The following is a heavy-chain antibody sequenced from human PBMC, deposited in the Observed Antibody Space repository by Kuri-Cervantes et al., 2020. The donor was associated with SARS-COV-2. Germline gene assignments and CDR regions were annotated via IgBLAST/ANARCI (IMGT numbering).Heavy chain of an antibody. CDR3: AREGAQSGSSDY. J-gene: IGHJ4*02. D-gene: IGHD3-10*01. CDR1: GYTSTSYY. Sequence: ASVKVSCKASGYTSTSYYMHWVRQAPGQGLEWMGIINPSGGSTSYAQKFQGRVTMTRDTSTSTVYMELSSLRSEDTAVYYRAREGAQSGSSDYWGQGTLVTVSS. CDR2: INPSGGST. V-gene: IGHV1-46*01.